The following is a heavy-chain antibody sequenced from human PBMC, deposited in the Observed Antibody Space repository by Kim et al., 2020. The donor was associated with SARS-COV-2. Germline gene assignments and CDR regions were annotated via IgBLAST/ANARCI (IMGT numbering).Heavy chain of an antibody. Sequence: GGSLRLSCAASGFTFSSYSMNWVRQAPGKGLEWVSSISSSSSYIYYADSVKGRFTISRDNAKNSLYLQMNSLRAEDTAVYYCASPPGMLTTVTDWGQGTLVTVSS. CDR2: ISSSSSYI. V-gene: IGHV3-21*01. D-gene: IGHD4-17*01. CDR1: GFTFSSYS. CDR3: ASPPGMLTTVTD. J-gene: IGHJ4*02.